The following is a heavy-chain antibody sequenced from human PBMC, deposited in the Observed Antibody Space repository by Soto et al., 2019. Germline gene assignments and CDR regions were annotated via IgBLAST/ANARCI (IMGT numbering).Heavy chain of an antibody. D-gene: IGHD2-8*01. J-gene: IGHJ4*02. CDR1: GFVFSSFA. Sequence: PGGSLRLSCGVSGFVFSSFAMNWVRQAPGRGLEWVAFISDSGSVTHYADSVKGRFTISRDSAQNSLYLQMNSLRDEDTAVYFCARDPNGITDFDYWGQGTQVTVSS. V-gene: IGHV3-48*02. CDR2: ISDSGSVT. CDR3: ARDPNGITDFDY.